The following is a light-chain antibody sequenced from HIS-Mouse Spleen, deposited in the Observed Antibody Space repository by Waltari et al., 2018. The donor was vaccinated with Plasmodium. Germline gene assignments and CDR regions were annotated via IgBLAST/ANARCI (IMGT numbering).Light chain of an antibody. CDR1: QSVSSY. V-gene: IGKV3-11*01. J-gene: IGKJ4*01. CDR3: QQRSNWPRVLT. Sequence: DIVLTQSPATLSLSPGERATLSCRASQSVSSYLAWYQQKPGQAPRLLIYDASNRATGIPARFSGSGSGTDFILTISSLEPEDFAVYYCQQRSNWPRVLTFGGGTKVEIK. CDR2: DAS.